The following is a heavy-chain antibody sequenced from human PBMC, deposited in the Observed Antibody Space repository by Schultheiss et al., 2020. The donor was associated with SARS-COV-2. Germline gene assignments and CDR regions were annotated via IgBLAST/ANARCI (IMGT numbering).Heavy chain of an antibody. CDR3: ARDMTTVTIDAFDI. J-gene: IGHJ3*02. Sequence: ASVKVSCKASGYTFTSYGISWVRQAPGQGLEWMGWINPNSGGTNYAQKLQGRVTMTTDTSTSTAYMELRSLRSDDTAVYYCARDMTTVTIDAFDIWGQGTMVTVSS. CDR2: INPNSGGT. D-gene: IGHD4-17*01. CDR1: GYTFTSYG. V-gene: IGHV1-18*01.